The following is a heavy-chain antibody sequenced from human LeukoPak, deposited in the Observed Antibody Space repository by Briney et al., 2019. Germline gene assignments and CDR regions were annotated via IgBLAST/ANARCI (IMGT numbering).Heavy chain of an antibody. CDR2: ISGSRSYT. J-gene: IGHJ4*02. D-gene: IGHD4-17*01. Sequence: GGSPRLSCAASGFTFSSYAMSWVRQAPGKGLEWVTAISGSRSYTYYADSVKGRFTISRDNSKNTLYLQMNSLRAEDTAVYYCAKAATVTTLDYWGQGTLVTVSS. CDR1: GFTFSSYA. V-gene: IGHV3-23*01. CDR3: AKAATVTTLDY.